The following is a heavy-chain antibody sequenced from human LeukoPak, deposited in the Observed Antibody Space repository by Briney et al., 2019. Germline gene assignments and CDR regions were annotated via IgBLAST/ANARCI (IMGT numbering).Heavy chain of an antibody. D-gene: IGHD4-17*01. CDR2: IIPIFGAA. J-gene: IGHJ4*02. CDR1: GYTFTSYG. CDR3: ARDGIYGDYDY. Sequence: SVKVSCKASGYTFTSYGISWVRQAPGQGLEWMGGIIPIFGAANYAQKFQGRVTITTDESTSTAYMELNSLRSEDTAVYYCARDGIYGDYDYWGQGTLVTVSS. V-gene: IGHV1-69*05.